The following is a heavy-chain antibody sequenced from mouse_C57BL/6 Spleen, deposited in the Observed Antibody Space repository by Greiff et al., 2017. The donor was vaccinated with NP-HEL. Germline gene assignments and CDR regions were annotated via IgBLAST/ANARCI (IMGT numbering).Heavy chain of an antibody. CDR1: GYTFTSYW. V-gene: IGHV1-69*01. CDR3: ARRDDYDGSFAY. CDR2: IDPSDSYT. J-gene: IGHJ3*01. D-gene: IGHD2-4*01. Sequence: QVQLQQPGAELVMPGASVKLSCKASGYTFTSYWMHWVKQRPGQGLEWIGEIDPSDSYTNYNQKFKGKSTLTVDKSSSTAYMQLSSLTSEDSAVYYCARRDDYDGSFAYWGQGTLVTVSA.